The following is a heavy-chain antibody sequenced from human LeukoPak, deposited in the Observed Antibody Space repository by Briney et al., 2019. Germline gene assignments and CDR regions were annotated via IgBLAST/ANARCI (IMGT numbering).Heavy chain of an antibody. V-gene: IGHV1-2*06. Sequence: ASVKVSCKASGYTFTGYYMHWVRQAPGQGLEWMGRINPNRGGTNYAQKFQGRVTMTRDTSISTAYMELSRLRSDDTAVYYCASWSSSSPGPFDYWGQGTLVTVSS. J-gene: IGHJ4*02. CDR3: ASWSSSSPGPFDY. D-gene: IGHD6-6*01. CDR2: INPNRGGT. CDR1: GYTFTGYY.